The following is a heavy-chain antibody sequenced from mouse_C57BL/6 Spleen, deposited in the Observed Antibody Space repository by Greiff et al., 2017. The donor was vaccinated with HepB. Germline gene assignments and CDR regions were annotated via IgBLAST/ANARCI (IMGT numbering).Heavy chain of an antibody. CDR1: GFTFSSYG. J-gene: IGHJ2*01. CDR3: ARSYYSNYVHFDY. CDR2: ISSGGSYT. Sequence: EVQLQQSGGDLVKPGGSLKLSCAASGFTFSSYGMSWVRQTPDKRLEWVATISSGGSYTYYPDSVKGRFTISRDNAKNTLYLQMSSLKSEDTAMYYCARSYYSNYVHFDYWGQGTTLTVSS. V-gene: IGHV5-6*01. D-gene: IGHD2-5*01.